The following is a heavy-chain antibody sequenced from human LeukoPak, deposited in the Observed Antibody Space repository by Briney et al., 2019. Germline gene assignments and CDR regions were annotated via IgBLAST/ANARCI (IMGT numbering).Heavy chain of an antibody. Sequence: ASVKVSCKASGGTFSSYAISWVRQAPGQGLEWMGGIIPIFGTAYYAQKFQGRVTITADESTSTAYMELSSLRSEDTAVYYCARGGLTYYDILTGYQYYFDYWSQGTLVTVSS. D-gene: IGHD3-9*01. CDR1: GGTFSSYA. CDR2: IIPIFGTA. J-gene: IGHJ4*02. CDR3: ARGGLTYYDILTGYQYYFDY. V-gene: IGHV1-69*13.